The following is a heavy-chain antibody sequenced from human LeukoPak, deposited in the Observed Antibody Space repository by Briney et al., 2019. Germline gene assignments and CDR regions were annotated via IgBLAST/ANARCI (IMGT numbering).Heavy chain of an antibody. Sequence: ASVKVSCKASGGTFSSYAISWVRQAPGQGLEWMGWISAYNGNTNYAQKLQGRVTMTTDTSTSTAYMELRSLRSDDTAVYYCARVKGNWFDPWGQGTLVTVSS. CDR3: ARVKGNWFDP. V-gene: IGHV1-18*01. J-gene: IGHJ5*02. CDR1: GGTFSSYA. CDR2: ISAYNGNT.